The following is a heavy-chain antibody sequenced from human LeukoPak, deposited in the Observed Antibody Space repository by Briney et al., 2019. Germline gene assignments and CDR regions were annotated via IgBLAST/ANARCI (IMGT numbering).Heavy chain of an antibody. CDR3: ARDHNARRSGSYNC. Sequence: ASVKVSCKASGYTFTSYGISWVRQAPGQGLEWMGWFSAYNGNTNYAQKLQGRVTMTTDTSTSTAYMELRSLRSDDAAVYYCARDHNARRSGSYNCWGQGTLVTVSS. V-gene: IGHV1-18*01. CDR1: GYTFTSYG. CDR2: FSAYNGNT. D-gene: IGHD1-26*01. J-gene: IGHJ4*02.